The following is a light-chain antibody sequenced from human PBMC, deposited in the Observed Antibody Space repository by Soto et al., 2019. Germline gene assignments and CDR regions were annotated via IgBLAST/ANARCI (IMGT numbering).Light chain of an antibody. CDR1: QGVSSY. J-gene: IGKJ1*01. CDR3: QQRSNWPPT. CDR2: DAS. Sequence: EIVLTQSPATLSLSPGERATLSCRASQGVSSYLAWYQQKPGQAPRLLIYDASTRATGIPARFSGSGSGTDFTLTITSLEPEDCAVYYCQQRSNWPPTFGQGTKVEIK. V-gene: IGKV3-11*01.